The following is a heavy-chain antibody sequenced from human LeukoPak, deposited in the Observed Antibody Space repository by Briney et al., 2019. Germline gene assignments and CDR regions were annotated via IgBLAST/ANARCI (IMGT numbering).Heavy chain of an antibody. D-gene: IGHD2-21*02. Sequence: ASVKVSCKASGYTFTTYWIGWVRQMPGKGLEWMGIIYPGDSDTRYSPSFQGQVTISADKSISTAYLQWSSLKASDTAMYYCARGEVTAPDVLGRWGQGTLVTVSS. CDR1: GYTFTTYW. V-gene: IGHV5-51*01. J-gene: IGHJ4*02. CDR2: IYPGDSDT. CDR3: ARGEVTAPDVLGR.